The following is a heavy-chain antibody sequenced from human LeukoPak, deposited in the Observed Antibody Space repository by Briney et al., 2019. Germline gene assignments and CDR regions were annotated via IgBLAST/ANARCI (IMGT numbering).Heavy chain of an antibody. CDR1: GFTFSSYA. CDR2: ISGSGVTT. D-gene: IGHD3-10*01. Sequence: GGSLRLSCVASGFTFSSYAMAWVRQAPGKGLEWVSAISGSGVTTHNAGSVKGRFSISRDNSKNTLYLQMNSLRAEDTAVYYCASPMVRGVPYWGQGTLVTVS. CDR3: ASPMVRGVPY. V-gene: IGHV3-23*01. J-gene: IGHJ4*02.